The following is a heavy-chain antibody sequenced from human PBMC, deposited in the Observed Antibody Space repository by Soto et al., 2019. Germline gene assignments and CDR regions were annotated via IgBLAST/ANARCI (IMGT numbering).Heavy chain of an antibody. D-gene: IGHD6-25*01. J-gene: IGHJ6*02. CDR1: GFTFDDYA. V-gene: IGHV3-43D*03. CDR2: ISWDGGST. CDR3: AKGDIAATALNYGKDV. Sequence: GESLKISCAASGFTFDDYAMHWVRQAPGKGLEWVSLISWDGGSTYYSDSVKGRFTISRDNSKNSLYLQMNSLRDGDTALYDCAKGDIAATALNYGKDVWGQGTTVTVSS.